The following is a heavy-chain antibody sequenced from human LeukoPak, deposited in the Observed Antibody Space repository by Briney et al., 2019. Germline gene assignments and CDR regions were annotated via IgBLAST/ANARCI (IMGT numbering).Heavy chain of an antibody. CDR3: AKPPRRKTYYYDSSGYWGIDY. D-gene: IGHD3-22*01. CDR1: GFTFGSYG. V-gene: IGHV3-30*18. J-gene: IGHJ4*02. CDR2: ISYDGSNR. Sequence: GGSLRLSCAASGFTFGSYGMHWVRQAPGKGLEWVAVISYDGSNRYYADSVKGRFTISRDNSKNTLYLQMNSLRAEDTAVYYCAKPPRRKTYYYDSSGYWGIDYWGQGTLVTVSS.